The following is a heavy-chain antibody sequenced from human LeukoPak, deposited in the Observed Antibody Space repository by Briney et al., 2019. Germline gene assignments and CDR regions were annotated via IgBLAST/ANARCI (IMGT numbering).Heavy chain of an antibody. Sequence: GGSLRLSCAASGFTFSNYRMNWVRQAPGKGLEWVANIKQDGSEKHYVDSVKGRFTIPRDNAKNSLFLQMNSLRAEDTAVYYCARVPYASGWYFDYWGQGTLVTVSS. V-gene: IGHV3-7*01. D-gene: IGHD6-19*01. J-gene: IGHJ4*02. CDR1: GFTFSNYR. CDR2: IKQDGSEK. CDR3: ARVPYASGWYFDY.